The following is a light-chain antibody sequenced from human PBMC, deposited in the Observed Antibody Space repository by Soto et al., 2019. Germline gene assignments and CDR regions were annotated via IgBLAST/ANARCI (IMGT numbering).Light chain of an antibody. CDR1: QSLLHSNGYNY. CDR2: LGS. J-gene: IGKJ1*01. Sequence: DIVVTQSPLTLPVTPGETASISCRSSQSLLHSNGYNYLDWYLQKPGQSPQLLIYLGSNRASGVPDRFSGSGSGTDFTLKISRVEAEDVGVYYCMQALQTPTFGQGTKVDIK. CDR3: MQALQTPT. V-gene: IGKV2-28*01.